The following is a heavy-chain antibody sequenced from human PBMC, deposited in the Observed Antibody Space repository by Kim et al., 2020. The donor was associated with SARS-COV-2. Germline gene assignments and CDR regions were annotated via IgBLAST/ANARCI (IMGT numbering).Heavy chain of an antibody. J-gene: IGHJ5*02. CDR3: ARVQDYSNYVEVGGFDP. CDR2: ISSSGSTI. Sequence: GGSLRLSCAASGFTFSDYYMSWIRQAPGKGLEWVSYISSSGSTIYYADSVKGRFTISRDNAKNSLYLQMNSLRAEDTAVYYCARVQDYSNYVEVGGFDPWGQGTLVTVSS. CDR1: GFTFSDYY. D-gene: IGHD4-4*01. V-gene: IGHV3-11*01.